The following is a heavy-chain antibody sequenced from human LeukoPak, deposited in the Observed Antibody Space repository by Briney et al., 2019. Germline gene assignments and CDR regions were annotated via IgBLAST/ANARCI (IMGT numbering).Heavy chain of an antibody. V-gene: IGHV4-4*07. CDR3: ARAPPGYFDY. CDR1: AGSISSYY. CDR2: IYTSGST. Sequence: SETLSLTCTVAAGSISSYYWSWIRQPAGKGLEWIGRIYTSGSTNYNPSLKSRVTISVDKSMNQFSLKLSSVTAADTAVYYCARAPPGYFDYWGQGTLVTVSS. J-gene: IGHJ4*02.